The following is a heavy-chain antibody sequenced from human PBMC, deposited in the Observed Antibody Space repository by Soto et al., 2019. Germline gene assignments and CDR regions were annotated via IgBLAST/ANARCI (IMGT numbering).Heavy chain of an antibody. CDR1: GYTFTIHD. CDR3: ARVSSIAARRSFDS. V-gene: IGHV1-8*01. J-gene: IGHJ4*02. Sequence: QVQLVRSGAEVKKPGASVKVSCKASGYTFTIHDIHWVRQAPGQGLEWMAGLNPHSGKTAYAQKFQGRLTMTGNASTSTAYMELSSLRSEDTAMYYCARVSSIAARRSFDSWGQGTLVTVSS. CDR2: LNPHSGKT. D-gene: IGHD6-6*01.